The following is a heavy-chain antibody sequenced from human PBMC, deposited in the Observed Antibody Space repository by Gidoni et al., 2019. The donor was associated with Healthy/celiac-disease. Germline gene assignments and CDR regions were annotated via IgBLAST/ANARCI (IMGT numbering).Heavy chain of an antibody. D-gene: IGHD1-1*01. J-gene: IGHJ3*02. CDR1: GFTFDDYA. Sequence: EVQLVESGGGLVQPGRSLRLSCAASGFTFDDYAMHWVRQAPGKGLEWVSGISWNSGSIGYADSVKGRFTISRDNAKNSLYLQMNSLRAEDTALYYCAKDMTSRTRGAFDIWGQGTMVTVSS. CDR3: AKDMTSRTRGAFDI. V-gene: IGHV3-9*01. CDR2: ISWNSGSI.